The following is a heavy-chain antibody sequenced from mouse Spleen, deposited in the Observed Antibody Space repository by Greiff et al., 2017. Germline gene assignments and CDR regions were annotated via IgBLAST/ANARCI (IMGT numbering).Heavy chain of an antibody. Sequence: VHLVESGAELARPGASVKLSCKASGYTFTSYGISWVKQRTGQGLEWIGEIYPRSGNTYYNEKFKGKATLTADKSSSTAYMELRSLTSEDSAVYFCAGPYDYDGGFAYWGQGTLVTVSA. CDR2: IYPRSGNT. J-gene: IGHJ3*01. CDR1: GYTFTSYG. CDR3: AGPYDYDGGFAY. V-gene: IGHV1-81*01. D-gene: IGHD2-4*01.